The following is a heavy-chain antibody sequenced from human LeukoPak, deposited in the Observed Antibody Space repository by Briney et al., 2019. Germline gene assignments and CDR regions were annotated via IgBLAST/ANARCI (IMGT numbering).Heavy chain of an antibody. CDR3: ARHIGGGIEDMDV. J-gene: IGHJ6*03. D-gene: IGHD3-16*02. Sequence: KPSETLSLTCTVSGGSIGTYYWSWIRQSPGKGLEWIGYIYVTGTRYNPYLQSRVIISVVRSRNQFFLKMSSVTAADTAVYYCARHIGGGIEDMDVWGKGTKVIVSS. V-gene: IGHV4-59*08. CDR1: GGSIGTYY. CDR2: IYVTGT.